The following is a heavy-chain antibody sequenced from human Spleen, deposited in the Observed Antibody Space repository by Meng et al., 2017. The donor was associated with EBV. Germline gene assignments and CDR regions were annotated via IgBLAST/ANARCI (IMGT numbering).Heavy chain of an antibody. CDR3: AKSRSSTPGVVDY. CDR1: GAAVSGGTSH. J-gene: IGHJ4*02. D-gene: IGHD3-10*01. Sequence: VQLPRPGPGLVKPPEPLSPPCPVSGAAVSGGTSHWSWIRQPPGKELEWIGYIYDGGTTIYNPSLKSRVIILVDASKNQFSLKMRSVTTADTAVYYCAKSRSSTPGVVDYWGQGTLVTVSS. CDR2: IYDGGTT. V-gene: IGHV4-61*01.